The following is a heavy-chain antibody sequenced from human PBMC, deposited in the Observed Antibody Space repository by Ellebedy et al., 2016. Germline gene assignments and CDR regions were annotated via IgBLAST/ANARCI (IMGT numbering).Heavy chain of an antibody. CDR1: GYTFTSYY. Sequence: ASVKVSXXASGYTFTSYYMHWVRQAPGQGLEWMGIINPSGGSTSYAQKFQGRVTMTRDTSTSTVYMELSSLRSDDTAVYYCAREKLERPPYRYYYGMDVWGQGTTVTVSS. J-gene: IGHJ6*02. CDR2: INPSGGST. CDR3: AREKLERPPYRYYYGMDV. D-gene: IGHD1-1*01. V-gene: IGHV1-46*01.